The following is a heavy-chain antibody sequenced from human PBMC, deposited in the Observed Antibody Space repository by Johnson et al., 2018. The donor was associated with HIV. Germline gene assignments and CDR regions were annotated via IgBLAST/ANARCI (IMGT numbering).Heavy chain of an antibody. J-gene: IGHJ3*02. Sequence: VQLVESGGGLVKPGGALRLSCAASGFTFDDYGMSWVRQAPGKGLEWVSGISWNSGSIGYADSVKGRFTISRDNAKNSLYLQMNSLRAEDTALYYCAKDMKGVISSDAFDIWGQGTMVTVSS. CDR2: ISWNSGSI. CDR1: GFTFDDYG. V-gene: IGHV3-9*01. CDR3: AKDMKGVISSDAFDI. D-gene: IGHD3-10*01.